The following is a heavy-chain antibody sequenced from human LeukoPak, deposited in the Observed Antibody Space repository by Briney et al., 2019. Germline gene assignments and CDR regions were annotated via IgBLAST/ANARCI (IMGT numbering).Heavy chain of an antibody. CDR1: GFTFSSYT. Sequence: GGSLRLSCTASGFTFSSYTISWVRQAPGKGLKWVSTITTGGPNTYYADSVKGRFTVSRDDSKNTLYLQMNSLRAEDTAVYYCAKDGGLWVSAHWGDSWGRGTLVTVSS. CDR3: AKDGGLWVSAHWGDS. V-gene: IGHV3-23*01. D-gene: IGHD7-27*01. CDR2: ITTGGPNT. J-gene: IGHJ5*01.